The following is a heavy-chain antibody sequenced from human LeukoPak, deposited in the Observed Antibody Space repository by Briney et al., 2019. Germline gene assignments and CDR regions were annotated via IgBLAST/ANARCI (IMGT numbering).Heavy chain of an antibody. CDR1: GGSISSGGYY. D-gene: IGHD2-21*02. V-gene: IGHV4-31*03. CDR3: AREARYCGGDCYSLLHYYYGMDV. CDR2: IYYSGSA. J-gene: IGHJ6*02. Sequence: SETLSLTCTVSGGSISSGGYYWSWIRQHPGKGLEWIGYIYYSGSAYYNPSLKSRVTISVDKFKNQFSLKLSSVTAADTAVYYCAREARYCGGDCYSLLHYYYGMDVWGQGTTVTVSS.